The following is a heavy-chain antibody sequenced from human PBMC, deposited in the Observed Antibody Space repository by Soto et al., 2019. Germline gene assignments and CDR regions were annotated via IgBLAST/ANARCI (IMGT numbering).Heavy chain of an antibody. Sequence: GGSLRLSCAVSGFTFSSYAMSWVHQAPGKGLEWVSAISGSGTSTYQVDSVKGRFTISRDNSKNTVYLQMNSLRADDTAVYYCARDRGSWELRFHYGMDVWGQGTTVTVSS. V-gene: IGHV3-23*01. J-gene: IGHJ6*02. CDR3: ARDRGSWELRFHYGMDV. CDR2: ISGSGTST. CDR1: GFTFSSYA. D-gene: IGHD1-26*01.